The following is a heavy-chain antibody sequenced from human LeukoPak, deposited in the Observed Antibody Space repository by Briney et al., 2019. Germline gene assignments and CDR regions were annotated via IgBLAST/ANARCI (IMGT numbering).Heavy chain of an antibody. D-gene: IGHD3-3*01. J-gene: IGHJ6*03. CDR3: ATGSPTIFGVFGYMDV. Sequence: ASVKVSCKVSGYTLTELSMHWVRQAPGKGLEWMGGFDPEDGETIYAQKFQGRVTMTEDTSTDTAYMEPSSLRSEDTAVYYCATGSPTIFGVFGYMDVWGKGTTVTVSS. CDR1: GYTLTELS. CDR2: FDPEDGET. V-gene: IGHV1-24*01.